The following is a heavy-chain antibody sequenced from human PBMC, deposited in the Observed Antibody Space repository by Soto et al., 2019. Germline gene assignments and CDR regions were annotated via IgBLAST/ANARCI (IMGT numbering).Heavy chain of an antibody. J-gene: IGHJ6*02. CDR3: ARDLWHQLLDRSYGMDV. Sequence: QVQLVESGGGVVQPGRSLRLSCAASGLTFSSYGMHWVRQAPGKGLEWVAVIWYDGSNKYYADSVKGRFTISRDNSKNTLYLQMNSLRPEDTAVYYCARDLWHQLLDRSYGMDVWGQGTTVTVSS. CDR2: IWYDGSNK. V-gene: IGHV3-33*01. CDR1: GLTFSSYG. D-gene: IGHD2-2*01.